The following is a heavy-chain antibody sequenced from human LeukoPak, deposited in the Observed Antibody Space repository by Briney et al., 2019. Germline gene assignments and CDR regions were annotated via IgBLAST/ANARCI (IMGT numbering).Heavy chain of an antibody. J-gene: IGHJ5*02. CDR2: IYSGGST. D-gene: IGHD1-26*01. CDR3: ARARGGSGKNWFDP. CDR1: GFTVSSNY. Sequence: PGVSLRLSCAASGFTVSSNYMSWVRQAPGKGLEWVSVIYSGGSTYYADSVKGRFTISRHNSKNTLYLQMNSLRAEDTAVYYCARARGGSGKNWFDPWGQGTLVTVSS. V-gene: IGHV3-53*04.